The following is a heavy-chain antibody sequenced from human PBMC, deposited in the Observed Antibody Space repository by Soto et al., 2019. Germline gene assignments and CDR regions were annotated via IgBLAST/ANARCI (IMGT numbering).Heavy chain of an antibody. CDR2: IHSSGDTM. Sequence: GGSLRLSCAASGFTFSDFYMSWIRQAPGKGLEWVSYIHSSGDTMYYTDSVKGRFTISRDNTKNSLYLQMNSLSAEDTAFHYCARDRRYGRDYFDYWGQGTLVTVSS. D-gene: IGHD1-1*01. V-gene: IGHV3-11*01. CDR1: GFTFSDFY. CDR3: ARDRRYGRDYFDY. J-gene: IGHJ4*02.